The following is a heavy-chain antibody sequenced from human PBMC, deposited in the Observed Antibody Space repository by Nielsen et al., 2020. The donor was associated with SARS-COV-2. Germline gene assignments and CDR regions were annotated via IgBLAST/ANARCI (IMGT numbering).Heavy chain of an antibody. CDR1: GFTFSSYG. D-gene: IGHD3-3*01. CDR2: IWYDGSNK. CDR3: ARDTNDFWSGYYPLYYYYYYGMDV. J-gene: IGHJ6*02. V-gene: IGHV3-33*01. Sequence: GGSLRLSCAASGFTFSSYGMHWVRQAPGKGLEWVAVIWYDGSNKYYADSVKGRFTISRDNSKNTLYLQMNSLRAEDTAVYYCARDTNDFWSGYYPLYYYYYYGMDVWGQGTTVTVSS.